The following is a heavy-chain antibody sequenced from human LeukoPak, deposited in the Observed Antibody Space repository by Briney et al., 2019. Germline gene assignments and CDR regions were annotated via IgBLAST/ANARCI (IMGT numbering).Heavy chain of an antibody. CDR1: GYTFTSYY. CDR3: ARDRRPYASSGYCFDY. Sequence: PEASVKVSCKASGYTFTSYYMHWVRQAPGQGLEWMGIINPSGGSTSYAQKFQGRVTMTRDTSTSTVYMELSSLRSEDTAVYYCARDRRPYASSGYCFDYWGQGTLVTVSS. CDR2: INPSGGST. V-gene: IGHV1-46*01. J-gene: IGHJ4*02. D-gene: IGHD3-22*01.